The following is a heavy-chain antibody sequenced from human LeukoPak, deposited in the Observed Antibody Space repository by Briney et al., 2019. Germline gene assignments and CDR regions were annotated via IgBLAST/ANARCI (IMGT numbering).Heavy chain of an antibody. V-gene: IGHV3-21*01. D-gene: IGHD3-16*01. CDR3: ARDPPSRGTRYFDY. Sequence: PGGSLRLSCAASGLTFSSYSMNWVRQAPGTGLEWVSSISSTSSSITYADSVKGRFTISRDNANNSMYLQMDSLRAEDTAVYYCARDPPSRGTRYFDYWGQGTLVTVSS. CDR1: GLTFSSYS. J-gene: IGHJ4*02. CDR2: ISSTSSSI.